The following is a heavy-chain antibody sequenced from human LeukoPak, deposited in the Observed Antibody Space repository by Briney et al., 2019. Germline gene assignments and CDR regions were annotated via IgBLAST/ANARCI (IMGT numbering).Heavy chain of an antibody. CDR2: MNPNSGNT. CDR3: ARDSGSYLEDALDI. V-gene: IGHV1-8*03. Sequence: ASVKVSCKASGYTFTSYDINWVRQATGQGLEWMGWMNPNSGNTGYAQKFQGRVTITRNTSISTAYMELSSLRSEDTAVYYCARDSGSYLEDALDIWGQGTMVTVSS. J-gene: IGHJ3*02. D-gene: IGHD1-26*01. CDR1: GYTFTSYD.